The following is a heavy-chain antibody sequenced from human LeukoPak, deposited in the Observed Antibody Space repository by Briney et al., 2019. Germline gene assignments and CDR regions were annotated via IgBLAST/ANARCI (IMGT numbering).Heavy chain of an antibody. V-gene: IGHV3-30*18. CDR2: ISYDGSNK. D-gene: IGHD2-2*01. J-gene: IGHJ6*03. Sequence: GRSLRLSCAASGFTFSSYGMHWVRQAPGKGLEWVAVISYDGSNKYYADSVKGRFTISRDNSKNTLYLQMNSLRAEDTAVYYCAKLGVPAAHYYYYYYMDVWGKGTTVTVSS. CDR1: GFTFSSYG. CDR3: AKLGVPAAHYYYYYYMDV.